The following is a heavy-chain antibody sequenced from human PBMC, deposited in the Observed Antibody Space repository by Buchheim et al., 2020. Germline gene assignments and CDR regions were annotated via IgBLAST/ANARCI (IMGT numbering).Heavy chain of an antibody. CDR1: GFTFSRYW. J-gene: IGHJ4*02. D-gene: IGHD3-16*01. Sequence: EVQLVESGGGLVQPGGSLRLSCAASGFTFSRYWMSWVRQAPGKGLEWVANIKQDGSEKYYVDSVKGRFTISRDNAQNSLYLQMNSLRAEDTAVYYCARALSWGGYFDYWGQGTL. V-gene: IGHV3-7*01. CDR3: ARALSWGGYFDY. CDR2: IKQDGSEK.